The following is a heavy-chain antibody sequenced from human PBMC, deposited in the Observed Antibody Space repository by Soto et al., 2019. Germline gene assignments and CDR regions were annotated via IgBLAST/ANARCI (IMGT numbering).Heavy chain of an antibody. Sequence: PSETLSLTCAVSGYSISSGYYWGWIRQPPGKGLEWIGSIYHSGSTYYNPSLKSRVTISVDTSKNQFSLKLSSVTAADTAVYYCARVKSGGLGAEIYYYGMDVWGQGTTVTVSS. V-gene: IGHV4-38-2*01. CDR1: GYSISSGYY. D-gene: IGHD1-26*01. J-gene: IGHJ6*02. CDR2: IYHSGST. CDR3: ARVKSGGLGAEIYYYGMDV.